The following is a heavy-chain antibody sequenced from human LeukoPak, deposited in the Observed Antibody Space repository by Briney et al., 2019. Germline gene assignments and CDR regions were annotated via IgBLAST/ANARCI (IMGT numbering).Heavy chain of an antibody. V-gene: IGHV6-1*01. Sequence: SQTLSLTCAISGDSVSSDTAAWNWIGQSPSRGLEWLGRTYYRSRWYNDYAVSVKSRITINPDTSKNQFSLQLTSVTPEDTALYYCARAKTVAAYYFDYWGQGTVDSLSS. CDR2: TYYRSRWYN. J-gene: IGHJ4*02. D-gene: IGHD4-23*01. CDR3: ARAKTVAAYYFDY. CDR1: GDSVSSDTAA.